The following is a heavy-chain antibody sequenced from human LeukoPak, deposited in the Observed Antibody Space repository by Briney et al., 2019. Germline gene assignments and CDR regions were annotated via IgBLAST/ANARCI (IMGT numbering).Heavy chain of an antibody. Sequence: PGGSLRLSCAASEFTFDDYGMSWVRQAPGKGLEWVSGINWNGGSTGYADSVKGRFTISRDNAKNSLYLQMNSLRAEDTDLYYCARVLDSSGWYAFDYWGQGTLVTVSS. CDR1: EFTFDDYG. J-gene: IGHJ4*02. CDR2: INWNGGST. CDR3: ARVLDSSGWYAFDY. D-gene: IGHD6-19*01. V-gene: IGHV3-20*04.